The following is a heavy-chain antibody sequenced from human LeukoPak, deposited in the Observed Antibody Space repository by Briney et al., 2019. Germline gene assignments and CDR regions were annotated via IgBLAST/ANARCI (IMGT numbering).Heavy chain of an antibody. CDR2: ISGSGGST. V-gene: IGHV3-23*01. Sequence: PGGSLRLSCAASGFTFSSYAMSWVRQAPGKGLEWVSAISGSGGSTYYADSVKGRFTISRDNSKNTLYRQMNSLRAEDTAVYYCAKVPAYCGGDCLFDYWGQGTLVTVSS. J-gene: IGHJ4*02. CDR1: GFTFSSYA. CDR3: AKVPAYCGGDCLFDY. D-gene: IGHD2-21*02.